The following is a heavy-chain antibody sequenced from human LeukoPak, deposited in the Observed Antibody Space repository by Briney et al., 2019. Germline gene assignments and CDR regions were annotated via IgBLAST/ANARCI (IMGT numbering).Heavy chain of an antibody. D-gene: IGHD4-17*01. CDR1: GFIFSSYV. Sequence: PGGSLRLSCAASGFIFSSYVMSWVRQAPGKGLEWVSAISGSGGSTYYADSVKGQFTISRDNSKNTLYLQMNRLRAEDTAVYYCAKGGTVTTDYWGQGTLVTVSS. CDR2: ISGSGGST. CDR3: AKGGTVTTDY. J-gene: IGHJ4*02. V-gene: IGHV3-23*01.